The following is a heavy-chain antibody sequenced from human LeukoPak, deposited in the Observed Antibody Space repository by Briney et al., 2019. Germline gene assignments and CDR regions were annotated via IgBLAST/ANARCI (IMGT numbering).Heavy chain of an antibody. J-gene: IGHJ4*02. CDR2: INPSGGST. CDR1: GYTFTSYY. D-gene: IGHD3-22*01. V-gene: IGHV1-46*01. CDR3: ARGPGPADDGGGYCFDY. Sequence: ASVKVSCKASGYTFTSYYLYWVRQAPGPGLEWMGVINPSGGSTTSAQKFQGRVTMTRDTSTSTVYMELRSLRSEDTAMYYCARGPGPADDGGGYCFDYWGQGTLVTVSS.